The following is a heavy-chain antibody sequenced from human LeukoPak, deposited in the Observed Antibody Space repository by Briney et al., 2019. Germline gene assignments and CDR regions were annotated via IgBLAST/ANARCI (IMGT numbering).Heavy chain of an antibody. CDR2: INPNSGGT. CDR3: ARGDNWNDGDY. D-gene: IGHD1-1*01. V-gene: IGHV1-2*02. Sequence: ASVKVPCKASGGTFSSYAISWVRQAPGQGLEWMGWINPNSGGTNYAQKFQGRVTMTRDTSISTAYMELSRLRSDDTAVYYCARGDNWNDGDYWGQGTLVTVSS. CDR1: GGTFSSYA. J-gene: IGHJ4*02.